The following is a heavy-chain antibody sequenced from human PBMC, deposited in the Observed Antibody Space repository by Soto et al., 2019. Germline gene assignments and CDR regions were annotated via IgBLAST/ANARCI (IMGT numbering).Heavy chain of an antibody. V-gene: IGHV3-74*01. CDR3: ARDPMSVRRMDV. J-gene: IGHJ6*03. D-gene: IGHD3-22*01. CDR1: GFTISGYW. Sequence: EVQLVESGGGLVQPGGSLRLSCAASGFTISGYWMHWVRQAPGKRLVWVSRINSDGSSTGYADSVKGRFTISRDNAKNTMYLQMNSLRAEDTAVYYCARDPMSVRRMDVWGKGTTVTVSS. CDR2: INSDGSST.